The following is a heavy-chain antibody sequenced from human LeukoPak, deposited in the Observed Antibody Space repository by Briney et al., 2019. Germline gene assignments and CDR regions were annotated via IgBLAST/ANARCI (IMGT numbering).Heavy chain of an antibody. CDR2: LSGSGDRT. Sequence: GGSLRFSCAASGFTFNSNAMSWVGQAPGKGLEWVSALSGSGDRTFYVDSVKGRFTVSRDNSKNTLYLQMDSLRVDDTALYYCARGGTNYYYMDVWGNGTTVTVSS. V-gene: IGHV3-23*01. J-gene: IGHJ6*03. CDR3: ARGGTNYYYMDV. CDR1: GFTFNSNA.